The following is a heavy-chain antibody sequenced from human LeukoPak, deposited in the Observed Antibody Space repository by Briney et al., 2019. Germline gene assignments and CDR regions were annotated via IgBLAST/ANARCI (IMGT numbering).Heavy chain of an antibody. CDR1: GFTFDDYA. D-gene: IGHD6-19*01. Sequence: HAGGSLRLSCAASGFTFDDYAMHWVRQAPGKGLEWVSGISWNSGSIGYADSVKGRFTISRDNAKNSLYLQMNSLRAEDMALYYCAKGDSGWYGFDYWGQGTLVTVSS. CDR3: AKGDSGWYGFDY. J-gene: IGHJ4*02. V-gene: IGHV3-9*03. CDR2: ISWNSGSI.